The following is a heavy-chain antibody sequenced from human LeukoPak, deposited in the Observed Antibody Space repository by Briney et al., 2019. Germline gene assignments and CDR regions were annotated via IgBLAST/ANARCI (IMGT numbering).Heavy chain of an antibody. CDR1: GFTVSSNY. Sequence: GGSLRPSCAASGFTVSSNYMSWVRQAPGKGLEWVSVIYAGGNTYYADSVKGRFTISRDSYKNTLYLQMNSLRAEDTAVYYCARGYPGGFGDQGTLVTVSS. D-gene: IGHD3-10*01. V-gene: IGHV3-53*01. CDR2: IYAGGNT. CDR3: ARGYPGGF. J-gene: IGHJ4*02.